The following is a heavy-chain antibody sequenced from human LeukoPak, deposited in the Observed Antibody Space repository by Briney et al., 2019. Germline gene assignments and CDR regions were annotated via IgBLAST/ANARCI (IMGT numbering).Heavy chain of an antibody. D-gene: IGHD5-12*01. CDR3: ARDGRNGYEDDY. Sequence: PGGALRLSCAASGFTFIRYWMSWVRQAPGKGRECVANIKQDGSEKYYVDSVKGRFTISRDNAKNSLYLQMNSLRAEDTAVYYCARDGRNGYEDDYWGQGTLVTVSS. CDR2: IKQDGSEK. V-gene: IGHV3-7*01. CDR1: GFTFIRYW. J-gene: IGHJ4*02.